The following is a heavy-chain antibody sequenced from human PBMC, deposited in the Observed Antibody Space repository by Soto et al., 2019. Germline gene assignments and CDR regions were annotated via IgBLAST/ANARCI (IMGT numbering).Heavy chain of an antibody. D-gene: IGHD2-2*01. J-gene: IGHJ6*02. CDR1: GGTFSSYA. Sequence: QVQLVQSGAEVKKPGSSVKVSCKASGGTFSSYAISWVRQAPGQGLEWMGGIIPISGTANYAQKFQGRVTITADESTSTAYMELRSLRSEDTAVYYWARSQGSSTSLEIYYYYDYGMDVWGPGTTVTVSS. V-gene: IGHV1-69*01. CDR3: ARSQGSSTSLEIYYYYDYGMDV. CDR2: IIPISGTA.